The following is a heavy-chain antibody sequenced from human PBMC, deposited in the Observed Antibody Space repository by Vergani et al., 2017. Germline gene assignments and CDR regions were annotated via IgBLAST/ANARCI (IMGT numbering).Heavy chain of an antibody. J-gene: IGHJ5*02. CDR1: GGSISSYY. D-gene: IGHD6-13*01. CDR2: IYTSGST. Sequence: QVQLQQWGAGLLKPSETLSLTCTVSGGSISSYYWSWIRQPPGKGLEWIGYIYTSGSTNYNPSLKSRVTISVDTSKNQFSLKLSSVTAADTAVYYCARLIAAAGTMGWFDPWGQGTLVTVSS. V-gene: IGHV4-4*09. CDR3: ARLIAAAGTMGWFDP.